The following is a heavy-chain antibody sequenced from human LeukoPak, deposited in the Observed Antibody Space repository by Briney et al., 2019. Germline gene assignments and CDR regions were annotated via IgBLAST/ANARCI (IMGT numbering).Heavy chain of an antibody. J-gene: IGHJ4*02. Sequence: ASVKVSCKASGYTFTSYDINWVRQATGQGLEWMGWMNPNSGNTGYAQKFQGRVTMTRDTSISTAYMELSSLRSEDTAVYYCARVPSSYSSSRDYWGQGTLVTVSS. CDR1: GYTFTSYD. CDR3: ARVPSSYSSSRDY. CDR2: MNPNSGNT. V-gene: IGHV1-8*02. D-gene: IGHD6-13*01.